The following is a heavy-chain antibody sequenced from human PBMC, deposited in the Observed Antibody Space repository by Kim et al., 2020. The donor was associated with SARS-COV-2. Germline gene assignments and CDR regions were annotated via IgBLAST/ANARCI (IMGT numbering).Heavy chain of an antibody. CDR1: GGSISSSNW. J-gene: IGHJ4*02. D-gene: IGHD2-15*01. Sequence: SETLSLTCAVSGGSISSSNWWSWVRQPPGKGLEWIGEIYHSGSTNYNPSLKSRVTISVDKSKNQFSLKLSSVTAADTAVYYCARAGGYCSGGSCHFDYWGQGTLVTVSS. CDR2: IYHSGST. V-gene: IGHV4-4*02. CDR3: ARAGGYCSGGSCHFDY.